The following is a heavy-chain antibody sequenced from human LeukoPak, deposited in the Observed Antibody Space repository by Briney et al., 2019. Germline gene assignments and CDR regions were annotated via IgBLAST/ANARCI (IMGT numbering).Heavy chain of an antibody. D-gene: IGHD5-12*01. Sequence: GGSLRLSCAASGFNFDEYAIHWVRQGPGKGLEWVSGISWNSGSISYAVSVKGRFTISRDNAKKSLYLQMNSLRAEDTAVYYCARDRPFSGYDLAYYYYGMDVWGQGTTVTVSS. V-gene: IGHV3-9*01. CDR1: GFNFDEYA. J-gene: IGHJ6*02. CDR3: ARDRPFSGYDLAYYYYGMDV. CDR2: ISWNSGSI.